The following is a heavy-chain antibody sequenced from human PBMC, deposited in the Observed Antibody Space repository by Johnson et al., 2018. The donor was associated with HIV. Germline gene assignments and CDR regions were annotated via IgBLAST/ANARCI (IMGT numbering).Heavy chain of an antibody. J-gene: IGHJ3*02. V-gene: IGHV3-7*05. Sequence: VQLVESGGGLVQPGGSLRLSCAASGFLFSSQWMSWVRQAPGKGPEWVASIKEDGGAIYYADSVEGRFTISRDDSKNTLYLQMNSLKTEDTAVYYCTTDSGWVPLEAFDIWGQGTMVTVSS. D-gene: IGHD6-19*01. CDR1: GFLFSSQW. CDR3: TTDSGWVPLEAFDI. CDR2: IKEDGGAI.